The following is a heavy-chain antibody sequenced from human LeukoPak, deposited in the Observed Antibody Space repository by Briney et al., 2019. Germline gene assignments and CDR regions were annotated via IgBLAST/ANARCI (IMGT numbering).Heavy chain of an antibody. CDR3: ARGYIVGVPWGDNWFDP. CDR2: IIPIFGTA. Sequence: ASVKVSCKASGGTFSSYAISWVRQAPGQGLEWMGGIIPIFGTANYAQKFQGRVTITADESTSIAYMELSSLRSEDTAVYYCARGYIVGVPWGDNWFDPWGQGTLVTVSS. D-gene: IGHD1-26*01. J-gene: IGHJ5*02. CDR1: GGTFSSYA. V-gene: IGHV1-69*13.